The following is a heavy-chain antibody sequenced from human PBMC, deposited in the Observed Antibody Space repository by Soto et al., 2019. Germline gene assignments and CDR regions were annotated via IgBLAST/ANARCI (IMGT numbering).Heavy chain of an antibody. V-gene: IGHV3-21*01. D-gene: IGHD2-2*01. CDR2: ISSSSSYI. Sequence: PGGSLRLSCAASGFTVSSYSMNWVRQAPGKGLEWVSSISSSSSYIYYADSVKGRFTISRDNAKNSLYLQMNSLRAEDTAVYYCERSLPAAIGINWFDPWGQGTLVTVSS. J-gene: IGHJ5*02. CDR3: ERSLPAAIGINWFDP. CDR1: GFTVSSYS.